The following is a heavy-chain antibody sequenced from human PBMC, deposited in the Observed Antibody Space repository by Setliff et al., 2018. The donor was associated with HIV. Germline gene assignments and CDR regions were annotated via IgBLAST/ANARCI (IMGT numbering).Heavy chain of an antibody. CDR3: ARQSILDSGLSVALGAFDV. V-gene: IGHV1-69*13. CDR2: IIPIFGTR. Sequence: ASVKVSCKASGGTFSTYAINWVRQAPGQGLEWMGGIIPIFGTRNYAQKFQGRVTISAAESTRTAYMELSSLRSEDTALYFCARQSILDSGLSVALGAFDVWGQGTAVTVSS. D-gene: IGHD2-21*01. J-gene: IGHJ3*01. CDR1: GGTFSTYA.